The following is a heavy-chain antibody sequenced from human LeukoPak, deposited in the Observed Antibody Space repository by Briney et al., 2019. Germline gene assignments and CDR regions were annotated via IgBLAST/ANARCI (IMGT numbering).Heavy chain of an antibody. CDR2: INPNIGVT. Sequence: ASVKVSCKASGYTFTDYYVHWVRPAPGQGHKWMGWINPNIGVTSYAQKFQGRMFMTRDTSISTAYMELSGLRSDDTAVYYCAPSAAAVFYFDYWGQGTLVTVSS. CDR3: APSAAAVFYFDY. V-gene: IGHV1-2*02. CDR1: GYTFTDYY. J-gene: IGHJ4*02. D-gene: IGHD6-13*01.